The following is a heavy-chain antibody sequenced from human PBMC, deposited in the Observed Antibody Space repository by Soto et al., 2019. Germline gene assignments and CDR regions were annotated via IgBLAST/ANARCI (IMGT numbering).Heavy chain of an antibody. J-gene: IGHJ6*02. D-gene: IGHD6-19*01. CDR1: GYTLTELS. CDR2: FDPEDGET. CDR3: ATTKREKQWLVKYYYGMDV. Sequence: GASVKVSCKVSGYTLTELSMHGVRQAPGKGLEWMGGFDPEDGETIYAQKFQGRVTMAEDTSTDTAYMELSSLRSEDTAVYYCATTKREKQWLVKYYYGMDVWGQGTTVTVSS. V-gene: IGHV1-24*01.